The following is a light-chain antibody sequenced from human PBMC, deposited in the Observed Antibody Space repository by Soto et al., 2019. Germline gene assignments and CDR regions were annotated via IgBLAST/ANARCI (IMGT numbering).Light chain of an antibody. CDR2: AAS. J-gene: IGKJ3*01. CDR1: QHISSW. V-gene: IGKV1-12*02. CDR3: QQANTFPFT. Sequence: DIQMTQSPSSVSASVGDRVTFTCRASQHISSWLAWYQQKPGKAPNLLIAAASILQSGVPSRFSGSGHGTDFTLTISSLQPEDFATYFCQQANTFPFTFGPGTRLEIK.